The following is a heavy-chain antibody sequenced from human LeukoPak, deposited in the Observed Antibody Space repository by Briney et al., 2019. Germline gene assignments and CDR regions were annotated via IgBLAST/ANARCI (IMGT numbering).Heavy chain of an antibody. CDR3: ARAAMSGGDY. CDR1: GFTFDNFA. CDR2: ITWNSRVK. D-gene: IGHD6-25*01. Sequence: GGSLRLSCAASGFTFDNFAMHWVRQAPGKGLEWVSGITWNSRVKTYTPSVKGRFTISRDNAKNSLDLQMSSLRAEDTAVYYCARAAMSGGDYWGQGTLVTVSS. J-gene: IGHJ4*02. V-gene: IGHV3-9*01.